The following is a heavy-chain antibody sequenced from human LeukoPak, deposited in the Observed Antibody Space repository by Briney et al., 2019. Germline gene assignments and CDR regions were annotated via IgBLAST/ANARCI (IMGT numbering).Heavy chain of an antibody. Sequence: PSETLSLTCTVSGGSISSNYWSWIRQPPGKGLEWIGYIYYSGSTNYNPSLKSRVTISVDTSKNQFSLKLSSVTAADTAVYYCARDGSGSGWYGYWFDPWGQGTLVTVSS. CDR2: IYYSGST. CDR3: ARDGSGSGWYGYWFDP. D-gene: IGHD6-19*01. V-gene: IGHV4-59*01. J-gene: IGHJ5*02. CDR1: GGSISSNY.